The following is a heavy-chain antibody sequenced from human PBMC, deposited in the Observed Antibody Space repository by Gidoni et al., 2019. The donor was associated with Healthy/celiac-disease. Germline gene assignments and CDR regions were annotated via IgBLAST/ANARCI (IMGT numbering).Heavy chain of an antibody. Sequence: NPNSGGTNYAQKFQGWVTMTRDTSISTAYMELSRLRSDDTAVYYCARFRSYPDGMDVWGQGTTVTVSS. CDR2: NPNSGGT. V-gene: IGHV1-2*04. D-gene: IGHD1-26*01. J-gene: IGHJ6*02. CDR3: ARFRSYPDGMDV.